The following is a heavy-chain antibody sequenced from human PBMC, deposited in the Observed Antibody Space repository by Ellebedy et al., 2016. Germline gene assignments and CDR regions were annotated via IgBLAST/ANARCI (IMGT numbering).Heavy chain of an antibody. D-gene: IGHD2/OR15-2a*01. CDR1: GGTFSSYA. CDR2: IRRHSYDSTP. V-gene: IGHV3-49*03. J-gene: IGHJ4*02. Sequence: SXXASGGTFSSYAISWFRQAPGKGLEWVGFIRRHSYDSTPQYGGSVSGRFTISRDDSKSIVFLQMNSLKSEDTAVYYCTRAPEYDFIIDHWGQGSLVTVSS. CDR3: TRAPEYDFIIDH.